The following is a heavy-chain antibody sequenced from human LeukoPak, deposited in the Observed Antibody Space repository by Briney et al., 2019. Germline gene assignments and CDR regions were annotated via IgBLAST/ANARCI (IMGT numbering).Heavy chain of an antibody. V-gene: IGHV3-23*01. CDR1: GFTFSSYG. Sequence: GGSLRLSCAASGFTFSSYGMSWVRQAPGKGLEWVSTIGGSTYYADSVKGRFTISRDNSKNTLYLQMNSLRAEDTAVYYCARNENSGWGYFDYWGQGTLVTVSS. D-gene: IGHD5-12*01. J-gene: IGHJ4*02. CDR3: ARNENSGWGYFDY. CDR2: IGGST.